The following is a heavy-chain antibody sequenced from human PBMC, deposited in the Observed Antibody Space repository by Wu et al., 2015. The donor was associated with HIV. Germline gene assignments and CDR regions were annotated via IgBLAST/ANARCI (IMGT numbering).Heavy chain of an antibody. Sequence: QVQLVQSGAEVKKPGASVKVSCKASGYTFTSYYMHWVRQAPGQGLEWMGRIIPMFSRPNYAQKFQGTVTITADESTSTAYMELSSLRSEDTAVYYCARSREIWFANGMAVWGQGTTVTVSS. CDR3: ARSREIWFANGMAV. V-gene: IGHV1-46*01. CDR2: IIPMFSRP. CDR1: GYTFTSYY. D-gene: IGHD3-10*01. J-gene: IGHJ6*02.